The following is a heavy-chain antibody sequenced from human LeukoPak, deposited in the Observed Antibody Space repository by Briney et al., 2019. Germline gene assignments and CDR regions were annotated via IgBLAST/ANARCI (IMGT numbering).Heavy chain of an antibody. J-gene: IGHJ4*02. D-gene: IGHD3-10*01. CDR2: IRSKPNNYAT. CDR3: TRGVVDY. Sequence: GGSLRLSCAASGLTFSGSAMHWVRQASGEGLEWVGRIRSKPNNYATAYAESVQGRFTIFLEDSKDTTYLQLDRLQTQSVAVYYCTRGVVDYWGQGPLATVSS. V-gene: IGHV3-73*01. CDR1: GLTFSGSA.